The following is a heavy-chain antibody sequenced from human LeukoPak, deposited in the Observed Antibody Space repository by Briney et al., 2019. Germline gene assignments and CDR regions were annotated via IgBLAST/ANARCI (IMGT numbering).Heavy chain of an antibody. J-gene: IGHJ6*03. CDR3: ARDQWLVRDHYMDV. D-gene: IGHD6-19*01. CDR1: GITFSSYT. CDR2: ISTSSSYT. V-gene: IGHV3-21*01. Sequence: PGGSLRHSCGASGITFSSYTINWVRQAPGNGLEWISFISTSSSYTYYADSVKGRFTISRDNARNSLYLQMNSLRAEDTAVYYCARDQWLVRDHYMDVWGKGTTVTISS.